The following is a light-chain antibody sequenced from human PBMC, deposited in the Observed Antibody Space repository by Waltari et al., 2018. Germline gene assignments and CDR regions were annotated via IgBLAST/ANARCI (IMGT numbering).Light chain of an antibody. J-gene: IGKJ2*01. CDR3: QQYNSYPYT. CDR2: KAS. V-gene: IGKV1-5*03. CDR1: QSISSW. Sequence: DIQMTQSSSTLSASVGHTVTITCRASQSISSWLAWYQQKPGKAPKLLIYKASSLESGVPSRFSGSGSGTEFTLTISSLQPDDFATYYCQQYNSYPYTFGQGTKLEIK.